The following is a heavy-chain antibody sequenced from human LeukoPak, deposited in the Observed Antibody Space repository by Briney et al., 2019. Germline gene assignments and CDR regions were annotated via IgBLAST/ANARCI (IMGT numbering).Heavy chain of an antibody. V-gene: IGHV3-30*02. Sequence: GGSLRLSCAASGFTFSSYGMHWVRQAPGKGLEWVAFIRYDGSNKYYADSVKGRFTISRDNSKNTLYLQMNSLRAEDTAVYYCAKDRTNKPNRGLDYWGQGTLVTVSS. J-gene: IGHJ4*02. CDR3: AKDRTNKPNRGLDY. D-gene: IGHD3-10*01. CDR1: GFTFSSYG. CDR2: IRYDGSNK.